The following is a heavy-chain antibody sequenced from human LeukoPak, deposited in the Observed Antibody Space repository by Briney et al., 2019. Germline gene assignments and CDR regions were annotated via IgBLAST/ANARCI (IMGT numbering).Heavy chain of an antibody. J-gene: IGHJ4*02. CDR1: GGSFSGYY. CDR2: INHSGST. Sequence: SETLSLTCAVYGGSFSGYYWSWIRQPPGKGLEWIGEINHSGSTNYNPSLKSRVTISVDTSKNQFSLKLSSVTAADTAVYYCARDTWGSSLDYWGQGTLVTVSS. D-gene: IGHD6-13*01. CDR3: ARDTWGSSLDY. V-gene: IGHV4-34*01.